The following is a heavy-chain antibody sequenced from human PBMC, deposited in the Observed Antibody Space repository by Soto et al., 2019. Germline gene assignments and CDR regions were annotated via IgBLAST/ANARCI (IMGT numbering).Heavy chain of an antibody. CDR1: GYIFTGYY. Sequence: ASVKVSCKASGYIFTGYYMHWVRQAPGQGLEWMGWINPNSGDTNYTQKFQGWVTMTRDTSISTAYMELSRLRSDDTAVYYCVTSRISIAVAGETEYYFDYWGQGTLVTAPQ. D-gene: IGHD6-19*01. V-gene: IGHV1-2*04. J-gene: IGHJ4*02. CDR3: VTSRISIAVAGETEYYFDY. CDR2: INPNSGDT.